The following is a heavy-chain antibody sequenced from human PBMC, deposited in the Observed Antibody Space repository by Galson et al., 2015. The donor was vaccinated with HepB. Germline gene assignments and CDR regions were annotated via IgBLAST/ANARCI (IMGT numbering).Heavy chain of an antibody. CDR1: GFTFRNYA. J-gene: IGHJ4*02. Sequence: SLRLSCAASGFTFRNYAMSWVRQAPGKGLESVSALTPSGQNTYSADSVQGRFTISRHNSKNTLFWQKTGLTADDTAIYYCARGHPEYTSGWYRQALYYFDSWGQGTLVAVSS. V-gene: IGHV3-23*01. CDR3: ARGHPEYTSGWYRQALYYFDS. CDR2: LTPSGQNT. D-gene: IGHD6-19*01.